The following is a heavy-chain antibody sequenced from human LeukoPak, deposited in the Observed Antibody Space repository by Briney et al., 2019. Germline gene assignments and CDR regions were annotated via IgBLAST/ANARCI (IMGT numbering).Heavy chain of an antibody. Sequence: GASRKVSCKVSGYTLAELSMHWVRQAPGNGLEWMGGFDPEDGETIYAQKFQGRVTITEDTSTDTTYMELSSLRSEDTAVYYCATAGAQWEQRGFVYWGQGTLVTVSS. CDR1: GYTLAELS. D-gene: IGHD1-26*01. V-gene: IGHV1-24*01. CDR2: FDPEDGET. J-gene: IGHJ4*02. CDR3: ATAGAQWEQRGFVY.